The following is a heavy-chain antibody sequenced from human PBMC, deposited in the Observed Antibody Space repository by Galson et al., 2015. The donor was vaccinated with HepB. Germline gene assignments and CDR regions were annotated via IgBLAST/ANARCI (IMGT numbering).Heavy chain of an antibody. Sequence: SLRLSCAASGFTFSTYGMHWVRQAPGKGLEWVAFISYDGRQTYSADSVKGRFTISRDNSKNTLYLQMNSLRAEDTAVYYCAKGPHYYDSSGYYGFDYWGQGTLVTVSS. J-gene: IGHJ4*02. CDR2: ISYDGRQT. V-gene: IGHV3-30*18. D-gene: IGHD3-22*01. CDR1: GFTFSTYG. CDR3: AKGPHYYDSSGYYGFDY.